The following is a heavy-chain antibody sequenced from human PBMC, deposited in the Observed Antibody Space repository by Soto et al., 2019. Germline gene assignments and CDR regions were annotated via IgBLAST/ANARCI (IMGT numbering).Heavy chain of an antibody. CDR1: GGPFSSYA. D-gene: IGHD3-9*01. V-gene: IGHV1-69*01. Sequence: GXSVKGSCNASGGPFSSYAISWVRQAPGQGLEWMGGIIPIFGTANYAQKFQGRVTITADESTSTAYMELSSLRSEDTAVYYCARDSFARYDTAENWFDPWGQGTLVTVSS. J-gene: IGHJ5*02. CDR2: IIPIFGTA. CDR3: ARDSFARYDTAENWFDP.